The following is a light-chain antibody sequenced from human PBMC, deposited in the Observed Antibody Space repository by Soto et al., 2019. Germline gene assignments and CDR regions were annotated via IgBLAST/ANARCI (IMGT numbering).Light chain of an antibody. V-gene: IGKV3-20*01. CDR1: QSLSSSY. Sequence: EIALTQSPGTLSLSPGERATLSCRASQSLSSSYLAWYQQKPGQAPRLLIYDASSRATGIPDRFSGGGSGTDFTLTISRLEPEDFAVYYCQQYGSSPWTFGQGTKVDIK. J-gene: IGKJ1*01. CDR3: QQYGSSPWT. CDR2: DAS.